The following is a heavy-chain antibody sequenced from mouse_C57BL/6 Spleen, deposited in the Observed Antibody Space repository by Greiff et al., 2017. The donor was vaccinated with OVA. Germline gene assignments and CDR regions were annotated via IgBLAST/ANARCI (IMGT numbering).Heavy chain of an antibody. CDR1: GYTFTSYG. D-gene: IGHD2-4*01. J-gene: IGHJ1*03. CDR3: ARSPYDYDRYFDV. CDR2: IYPRSGNT. V-gene: IGHV1-81*01. Sequence: QVQLQQSGAELARPGASVKLSCKASGYTFTSYGISWVKQRTGQGLEWIGEIYPRSGNTYYNEQFKGKATLTADKSSSTAYMELRSLTSEDSAVYFCARSPYDYDRYFDVWGTGTTVTVSS.